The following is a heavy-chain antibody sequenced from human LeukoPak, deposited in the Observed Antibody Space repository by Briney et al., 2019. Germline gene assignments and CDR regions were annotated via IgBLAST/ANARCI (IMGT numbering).Heavy chain of an antibody. CDR1: GYTFPSYD. J-gene: IGHJ4*02. V-gene: IGHV1-8*01. Sequence: PGSSVKVSCMASGYTFPSYDINSVRQATGQGVEGMGWMNLNSGNKGYAQKFQGRVTMTRNTSISTADMELSSLRSEDSVVYYCARGSGSSSFHYWRRGTLVSVSS. CDR3: ARGSGSSSFHY. CDR2: MNLNSGNK. D-gene: IGHD6-6*01.